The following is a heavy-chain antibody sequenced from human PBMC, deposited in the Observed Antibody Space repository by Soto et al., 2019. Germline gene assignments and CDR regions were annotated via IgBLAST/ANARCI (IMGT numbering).Heavy chain of an antibody. CDR2: VSASGRSR. CDR3: TTVRPWFD. CDR1: A. Sequence: AMIWFRQSPRKGLEWVSIVSASGRSRYHADSVKGRFTISSANSKNTLYLHMTNLSAEDTAVYYCTTVRPWFD. J-gene: IGHJ5*02. D-gene: IGHD4-17*01. V-gene: IGHV3-23*01.